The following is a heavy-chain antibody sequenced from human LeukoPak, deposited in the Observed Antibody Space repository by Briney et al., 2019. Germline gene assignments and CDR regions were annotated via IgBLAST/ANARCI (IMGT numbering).Heavy chain of an antibody. J-gene: IGHJ4*02. CDR2: ISSSGSTI. CDR3: ARDSHPPFYFGSGSYYPGFGY. D-gene: IGHD3-10*01. V-gene: IGHV3-48*03. CDR1: RFTFSTYA. Sequence: GGSLRLSCAASRFTFSTYAMNWVRQAPGKGLEWVSYISSSGSTIYYTDSVKGRFTISRDNAKSSLYLHMNSLRAEDTAVYYCARDSHPPFYFGSGSYYPGFGYWGQGTLVTVSS.